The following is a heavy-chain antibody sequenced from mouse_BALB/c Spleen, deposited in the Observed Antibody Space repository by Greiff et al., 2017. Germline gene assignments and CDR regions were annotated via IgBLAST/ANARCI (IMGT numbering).Heavy chain of an antibody. D-gene: IGHD1-1*01. Sequence: EVKLQQSGAELVRSGASVKLSCTASGFNIKDYYMHWVKQRPEQGLEWIGWIDPENGDTEYAPKFQGKATMTADTSSNTAYLQLSSLTSEDTAVYYCNALILRYPNGAMDYWGQGTSVTVSS. V-gene: IGHV14-4*02. CDR2: IDPENGDT. CDR3: NALILRYPNGAMDY. J-gene: IGHJ4*01. CDR1: GFNIKDYY.